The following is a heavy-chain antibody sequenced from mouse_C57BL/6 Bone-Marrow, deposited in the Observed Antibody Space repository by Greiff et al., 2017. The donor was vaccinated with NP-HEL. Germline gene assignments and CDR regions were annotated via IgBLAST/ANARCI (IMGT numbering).Heavy chain of an antibody. CDR2: INPYNGGT. D-gene: IGHD1-1*01. CDR3: YYYGSSYGGYFDY. CDR1: GYTFTDYY. V-gene: IGHV1-19*01. Sequence: VQLKQSGPVLVKPGASVKMSCKASGYTFTDYYMNWVKQSHGKSLEWIGVINPYNGGTSYNQKFKGKATLTVDKSSSTAYMELNSLTSEDSAVYYCYYYGSSYGGYFDYWGQGTTLTVSS. J-gene: IGHJ2*01.